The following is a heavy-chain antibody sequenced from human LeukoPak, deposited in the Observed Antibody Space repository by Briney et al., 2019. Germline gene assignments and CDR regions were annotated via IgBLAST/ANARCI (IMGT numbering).Heavy chain of an antibody. CDR3: AKDSYYYDSSGYPRFFDY. J-gene: IGHJ4*02. Sequence: GGSLRLSCAASGFTFSDYYMSWIRQAPGKGLEWVSYISSSGSTIYYADSVKGRFTISRDNAKNSLYLQMNSLRAEDTAVYYCAKDSYYYDSSGYPRFFDYWGQGTLVTVSS. CDR2: ISSSGSTI. CDR1: GFTFSDYY. D-gene: IGHD3-22*01. V-gene: IGHV3-11*04.